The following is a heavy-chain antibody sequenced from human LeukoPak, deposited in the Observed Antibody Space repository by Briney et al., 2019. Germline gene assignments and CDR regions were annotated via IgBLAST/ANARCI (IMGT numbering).Heavy chain of an antibody. CDR1: GFTFSSYA. D-gene: IGHD6-6*01. V-gene: IGHV3-23*01. Sequence: GGSLRLSCAASGFTFSSYAMSWVRQAPGKGLEWVSAISGSGGSTYYADSVKGRFTISRDNAKNSLYLQMNSLRAEDTAVYYCARWPYSSSYYFDYWGQGTLVTVSS. J-gene: IGHJ4*02. CDR3: ARWPYSSSYYFDY. CDR2: ISGSGGST.